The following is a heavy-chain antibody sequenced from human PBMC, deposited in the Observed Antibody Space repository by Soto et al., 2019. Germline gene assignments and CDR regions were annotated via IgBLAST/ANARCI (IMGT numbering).Heavy chain of an antibody. D-gene: IGHD2-15*01. CDR2: ISYDGSNK. CDR3: ARGGDRYCSGGSCLNWFDP. CDR1: GFTFSSYA. V-gene: IGHV3-30-3*01. J-gene: IGHJ5*02. Sequence: VQLLESGGGLVQPGGSLRLSCAASGFTFSSYARHWVRQAPGKGLEWVAVISYDGSNKYYADSVKGRFTISRDNYNNTLYRQMNSLRAEDTAVYYCARGGDRYCSGGSCLNWFDPWGQGTLVTVSS.